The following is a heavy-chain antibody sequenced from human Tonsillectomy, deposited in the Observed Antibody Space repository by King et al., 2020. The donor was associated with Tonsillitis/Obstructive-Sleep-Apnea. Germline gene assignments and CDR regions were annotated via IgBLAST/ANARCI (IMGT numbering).Heavy chain of an antibody. J-gene: IGHJ4*02. V-gene: IGHV4-34*01. CDR1: GGSFSGYY. CDR3: ARGSSFGVLVPTAIYPPGVFDY. Sequence: VQLQQWGAGLLKPSETLSLTCAVYGGSFSGYYWSWIRQPPGKGLEWIGEINHSGSTNYNPSLKSRVTISVDTSKNQFSLKLSSVTAADTALYFCARGSSFGVLVPTAIYPPGVFDYWGQGTLVTVSS. CDR2: INHSGST. D-gene: IGHD2-2*02.